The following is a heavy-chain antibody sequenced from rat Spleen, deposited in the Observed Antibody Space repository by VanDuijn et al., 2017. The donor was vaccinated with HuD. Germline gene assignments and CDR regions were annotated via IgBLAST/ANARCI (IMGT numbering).Heavy chain of an antibody. CDR2: IIYDGSST. D-gene: IGHD5-1*01. CDR3: ARLKLGYYFDY. V-gene: IGHV5-17*01. Sequence: EVQLVESGGGLVQPGRSLKLSCAASGFTFSDYAMAWVRQAPKKGLEWVATIIYDGSSTYYRDSVKGRFTISRDNAKSTLYLQMDSLRSEDTATYYCARLKLGYYFDYWGQGVMVTVSS. J-gene: IGHJ2*01. CDR1: GFTFSDYA.